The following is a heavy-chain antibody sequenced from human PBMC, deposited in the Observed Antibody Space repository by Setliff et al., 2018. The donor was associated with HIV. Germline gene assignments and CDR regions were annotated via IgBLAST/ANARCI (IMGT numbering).Heavy chain of an antibody. CDR2: ISSSGSTI. D-gene: IGHD3-22*01. CDR3: VREIGLTMIPFSQNYYYMDV. CDR1: GFTFSSYE. J-gene: IGHJ6*03. V-gene: IGHV3-48*03. Sequence: QPGGSLRLSCAASGFTFSSYEMNWVRQAPGKGLEWVSYISSSGSTIYYADPVKGRFTISRDNAQDSLYLQMHGLRAEDTGVYYCVREIGLTMIPFSQNYYYMDVWGKGATVTVSS.